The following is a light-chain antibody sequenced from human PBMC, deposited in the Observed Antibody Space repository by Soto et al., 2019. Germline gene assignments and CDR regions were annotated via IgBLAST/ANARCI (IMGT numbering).Light chain of an antibody. CDR2: SNN. Sequence: QSVLPQPPSASGTPGQRVTISCSGSSSNIGSNTVNWYQQLPGTAPKLLIYSNNQRLSGVPDRFSGSKSGTSASLAISGLQSEDEADYYCAAWDDSLNGVVFGGGTKVTVL. CDR3: AAWDDSLNGVV. V-gene: IGLV1-44*01. J-gene: IGLJ3*02. CDR1: SSNIGSNT.